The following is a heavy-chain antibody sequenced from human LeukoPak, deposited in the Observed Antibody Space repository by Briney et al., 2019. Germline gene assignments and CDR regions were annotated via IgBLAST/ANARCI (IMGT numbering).Heavy chain of an antibody. Sequence: SETLSLTCTVSGAPISSHSDYKWTWIRQTPGKGLEWIGYSYHSGCTNYNPSLWGRVTISADTPKNQFSLKLTSVTAADMAVYYCAREYSGFDYWGQGTLVTVSS. CDR3: AREYSGFDY. J-gene: IGHJ4*02. D-gene: IGHD5-12*01. CDR1: GAPISSHSDY. CDR2: SYHSGCT. V-gene: IGHV4-61*08.